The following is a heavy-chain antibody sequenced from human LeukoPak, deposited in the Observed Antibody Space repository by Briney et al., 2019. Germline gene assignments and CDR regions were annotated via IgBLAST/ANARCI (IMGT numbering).Heavy chain of an antibody. CDR1: GFTFSSYG. Sequence: TGRSLRLSCAASGFTFSSYGMHWVRQAPGKGLEWVAVIRYDGSNKYYADSVKGRFTISRDNSKNTLYLQMNSLRAEDTAVYYCARGRGSGYYSDFQHWGQGTLVTVSS. V-gene: IGHV3-33*01. D-gene: IGHD3-22*01. CDR2: IRYDGSNK. CDR3: ARGRGSGYYSDFQH. J-gene: IGHJ1*01.